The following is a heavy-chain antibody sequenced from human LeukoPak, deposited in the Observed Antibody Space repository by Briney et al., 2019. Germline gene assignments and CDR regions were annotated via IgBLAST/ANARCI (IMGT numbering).Heavy chain of an antibody. J-gene: IGHJ4*02. D-gene: IGHD6-13*01. Sequence: SETLSLTCAVYGGSFSGYYWSWIRQPPGKGLEWIGEINHSGSTNYNPSLKGRVTISVDTSKNQFSLKLSSVTAADTAVYYCARGHTAGDFDYWGQGTLVTVSS. V-gene: IGHV4-34*01. CDR1: GGSFSGYY. CDR2: INHSGST. CDR3: ARGHTAGDFDY.